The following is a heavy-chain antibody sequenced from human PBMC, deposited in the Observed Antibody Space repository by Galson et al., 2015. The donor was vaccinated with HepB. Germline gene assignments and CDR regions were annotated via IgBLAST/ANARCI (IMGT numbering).Heavy chain of an antibody. J-gene: IGHJ6*03. CDR3: TTDRDCSSTSCPPRLLLDYYYYMDV. V-gene: IGHV3-15*07. CDR2: IKSKTDGGTT. Sequence: SLRLSCAASGFTFSNAWMNWVRQAPGKGLEWVGRIKSKTDGGTTDYAAPVKGRFTISRDDSKNTLYLQMNSLKTEDTAVYYCTTDRDCSSTSCPPRLLLDYYYYMDVWGKGTTVTVSS. D-gene: IGHD2-2*01. CDR1: GFTFSNAW.